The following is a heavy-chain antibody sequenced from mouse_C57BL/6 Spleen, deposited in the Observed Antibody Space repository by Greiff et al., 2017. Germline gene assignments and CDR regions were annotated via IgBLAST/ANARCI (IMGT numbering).Heavy chain of an antibody. Sequence: EVQVVESGGGLVKPGGSLKLSCAASGFTFSDYGMHWVRQAPEKGLEWVAYISSGSSTIYYADTVKGRFTISRDNAKNTLFLQMTSLRSEDTAMYYCARNYYGSSLYYFDYWGQGTTLTVSS. CDR2: ISSGSSTI. CDR3: ARNYYGSSLYYFDY. D-gene: IGHD1-1*01. J-gene: IGHJ2*01. V-gene: IGHV5-17*01. CDR1: GFTFSDYG.